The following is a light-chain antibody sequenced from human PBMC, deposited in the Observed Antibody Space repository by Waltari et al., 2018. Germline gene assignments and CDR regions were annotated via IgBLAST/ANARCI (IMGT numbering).Light chain of an antibody. Sequence: ETVFTQSTCTLSWSPGERATLSCRASQTVRTTYLAWYQQKPGQAPTLLIDGASNRATGIPDRFSGSGSGTDVSLTISSLEPEDVAVYYCQQYDISPLTFGGGTKVEIK. CDR2: GAS. J-gene: IGKJ4*01. CDR3: QQYDISPLT. V-gene: IGKV3-20*01. CDR1: QTVRTTY.